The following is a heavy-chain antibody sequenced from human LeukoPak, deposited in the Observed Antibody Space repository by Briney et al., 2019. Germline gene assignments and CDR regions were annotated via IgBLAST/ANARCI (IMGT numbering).Heavy chain of an antibody. Sequence: PSETLSLTCTVSGGPISSYDWIWIRQPPGKGLEGIGCTYYSGSTHSNLPLKSRVTISVDASKSQFSLSLSSVTAADTAVYYCARTTALSGDYDWFAPWGQGTLVTVSS. CDR3: ARTTALSGDYDWFAP. CDR1: GGPISSYD. CDR2: TYYSGST. D-gene: IGHD4-17*01. J-gene: IGHJ5*02. V-gene: IGHV4-59*01.